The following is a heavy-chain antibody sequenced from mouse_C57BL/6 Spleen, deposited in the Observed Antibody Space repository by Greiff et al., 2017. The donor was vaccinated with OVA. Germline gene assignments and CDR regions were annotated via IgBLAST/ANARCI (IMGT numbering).Heavy chain of an antibody. CDR1: GFTFSSYG. Sequence: EVKLQESGGDLVKPGGSLKLSCAASGFTFSSYGMSWVRQTPDKRLEWVATISSGGSYTYYPDSVKGRFTISRDNAKNTLYLQMSSLKSEDTAMYYCARQEEYYFDYWGQGTTLTVSS. CDR2: ISSGGSYT. J-gene: IGHJ2*01. V-gene: IGHV5-6*01. CDR3: ARQEEYYFDY.